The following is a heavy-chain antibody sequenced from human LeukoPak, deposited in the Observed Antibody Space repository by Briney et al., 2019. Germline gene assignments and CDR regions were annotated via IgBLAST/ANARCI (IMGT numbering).Heavy chain of an antibody. CDR1: GGSFSGYY. CDR2: INHSGST. D-gene: IGHD2-15*01. Sequence: SETLSLTCAVYGGSFSGYYWSWIRQPPGKGLEWIGEINHSGSTNYNPSLKSRVTISVDTSKDQFSLKLSSVTAADTAVYYCARHRGLYCSGGSCYSRWFDPWGQGTLVTVSS. J-gene: IGHJ5*02. CDR3: ARHRGLYCSGGSCYSRWFDP. V-gene: IGHV4-34*01.